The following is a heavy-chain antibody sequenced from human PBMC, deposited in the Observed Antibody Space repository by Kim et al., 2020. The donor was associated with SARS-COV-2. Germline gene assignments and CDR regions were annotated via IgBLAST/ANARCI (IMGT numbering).Heavy chain of an antibody. CDR3: ARHWPGIAVPGLTSLFDH. CDR1: GYTFTNYA. V-gene: IGHV1-3*01. Sequence: ASVKVSCKASGYTFTNYALHWVRQAPGQRLEWMGWINGNTGNTKYSQNFQDRVTMTWDTSASTAYMQLSSLRFEDTAVYYCARHWPGIAVPGLTSLFDHGGQGTLASVPS. CDR2: INGNTGNT. D-gene: IGHD6-19*01. J-gene: IGHJ5*02.